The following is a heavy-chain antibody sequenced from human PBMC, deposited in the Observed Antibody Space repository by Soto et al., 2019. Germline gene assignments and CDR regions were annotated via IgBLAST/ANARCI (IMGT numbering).Heavy chain of an antibody. V-gene: IGHV3-23*01. Sequence: GGSLRLSCTASGFTFSNYAMNWVRQAPGKGLEWVSVIRGSGVSALYADSVQGRFTISRDNAKNTLYLQMKSLRAEDTAIYYCVREGSGSFDFWGRGTRVTVSS. CDR3: VREGSGSFDF. J-gene: IGHJ3*01. D-gene: IGHD6-25*01. CDR1: GFTFSNYA. CDR2: IRGSGVSA.